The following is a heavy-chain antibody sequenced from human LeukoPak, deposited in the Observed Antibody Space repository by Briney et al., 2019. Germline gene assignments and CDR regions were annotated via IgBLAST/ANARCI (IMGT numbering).Heavy chain of an antibody. Sequence: GASVKVSCKASGYTFTSYDINWVRQATGQGLEWMGWMNPNSGNTGYAQKFQGRVTMTRNTSISTAYMELSSLRSEDSAVYYCGRGLYSSSWWIHYYYYMDVWGKGTTVTVSS. CDR1: GYTFTSYD. D-gene: IGHD6-13*01. J-gene: IGHJ6*03. CDR3: GRGLYSSSWWIHYYYYMDV. V-gene: IGHV1-8*01. CDR2: MNPNSGNT.